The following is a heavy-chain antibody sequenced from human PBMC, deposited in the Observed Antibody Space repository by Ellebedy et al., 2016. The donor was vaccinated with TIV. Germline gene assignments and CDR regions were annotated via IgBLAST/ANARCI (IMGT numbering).Heavy chain of an antibody. CDR1: GYTFTSDL. Sequence: AASVKVSCKASGYTFTSDLIHWARQAPGQGLEWMGIINPSGGGTGYEQRFQGRVTMTRDTSAGTVYMELRSLRSEDTAVYYCAREGGVYYFDYWGQGTLVTVSS. V-gene: IGHV1-46*01. D-gene: IGHD1-26*01. J-gene: IGHJ4*02. CDR2: INPSGGGT. CDR3: AREGGVYYFDY.